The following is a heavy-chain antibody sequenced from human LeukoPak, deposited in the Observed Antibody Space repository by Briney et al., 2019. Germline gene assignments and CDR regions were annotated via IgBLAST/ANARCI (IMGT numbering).Heavy chain of an antibody. V-gene: IGHV4-39*07. J-gene: IGHJ4*02. CDR2: IYYSGST. D-gene: IGHD5-18*01. CDR3: ARDGDSYGYAY. Sequence: SETLSLTCTVSGGSISSSSSHWGWIRQPPGKGLEWIGSIYYSGSTSYNPSLKSRVTISVDTSKNQFSLKLSSVTAADTAVYYCARDGDSYGYAYWGQGTLVTVSS. CDR1: GGSISSSSSH.